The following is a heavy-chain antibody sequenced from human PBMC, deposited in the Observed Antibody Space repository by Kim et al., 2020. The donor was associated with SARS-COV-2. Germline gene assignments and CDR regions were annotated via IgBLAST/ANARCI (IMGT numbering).Heavy chain of an antibody. CDR3: ARQSGYDTNYYGMDV. J-gene: IGHJ6*02. Sequence: PSFQGQVTISADTSISTAYLQWSSLKASDTAMYYCARQSGYDTNYYGMDVWGQGTTVTVSS. V-gene: IGHV5-51*01. D-gene: IGHD5-12*01.